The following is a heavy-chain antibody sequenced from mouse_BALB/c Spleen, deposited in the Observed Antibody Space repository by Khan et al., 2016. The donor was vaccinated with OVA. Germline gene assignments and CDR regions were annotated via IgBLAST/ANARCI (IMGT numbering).Heavy chain of an antibody. V-gene: IGHV1-4*01. CDR3: ARRTTEYALDY. CDR2: INPRSDYT. J-gene: IGHJ4*01. D-gene: IGHD2-14*01. CDR1: GYTFTSHT. Sequence: VQLQESGAELARPGASVKMSCKASGYTFTSHTMHWVKQRPGQGLEWIGYINPRSDYTQYTQKFNDKATLTADISSSTAYMQLSSLTSEDSAVYYCARRTTEYALDYWGQGTSVTVSS.